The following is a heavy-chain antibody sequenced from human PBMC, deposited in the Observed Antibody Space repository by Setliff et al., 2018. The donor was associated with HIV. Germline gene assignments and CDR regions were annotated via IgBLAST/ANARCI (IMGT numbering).Heavy chain of an antibody. D-gene: IGHD6-19*01. V-gene: IGHV1-69*10. Sequence: SVKVSCKASGGTFSSHATSWVRQAPGQGLEWMGGISPIFQIADYAQKFQGRLTITADKSTTTAYMELSSLRSDDTAVYFCTRVPGWTDHWGQGTQVTVSS. CDR2: ISPIFQIA. J-gene: IGHJ1*01. CDR3: TRVPGWTDH. CDR1: GGTFSSHA.